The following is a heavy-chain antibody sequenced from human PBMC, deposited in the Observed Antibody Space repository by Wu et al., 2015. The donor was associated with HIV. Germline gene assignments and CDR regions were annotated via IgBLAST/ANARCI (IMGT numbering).Heavy chain of an antibody. J-gene: IGHJ4*02. D-gene: IGHD6-19*01. Sequence: QVQLVQSGAEVKKPGASVRVSCKTSGYIFTGYFMHWVRQAPGQGLEWTGWINPSSGDTSYSQKLQSRVTMTRDTSISTVYMELSRLRFDDSAVYYCARDPQEVSGWYTHWGQGTLVTVSS. CDR1: GYIFTGYF. CDR3: ARDPQEVSGWYTH. CDR2: INPSSGDT. V-gene: IGHV1-2*02.